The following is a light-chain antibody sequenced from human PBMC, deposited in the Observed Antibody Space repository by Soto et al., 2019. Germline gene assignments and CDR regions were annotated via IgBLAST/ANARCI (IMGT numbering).Light chain of an antibody. Sequence: QSALTQPASVSGSPGQSITISCTGTSSDVGPYNLVSWYQHHPGKVPQLIIYETTMRPSGVSNRFSGSKSGNTASLTISGLQAEDEAHYHCSSYTGDYTLMFAGGTKLTVL. CDR1: SSDVGPYNL. J-gene: IGLJ3*02. CDR3: SSYTGDYTLM. V-gene: IGLV2-23*01. CDR2: ETT.